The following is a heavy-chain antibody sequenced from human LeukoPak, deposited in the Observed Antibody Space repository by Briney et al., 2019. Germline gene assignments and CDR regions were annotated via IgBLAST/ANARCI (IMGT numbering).Heavy chain of an antibody. CDR3: ARVAAEVVGVPGAIGFGWLRRDYYYMDV. CDR1: GYTFTGYY. CDR2: INPSGGST. D-gene: IGHD2-2*02. V-gene: IGHV1-46*01. J-gene: IGHJ6*03. Sequence: ASVKVSCKASGYTFTGYYMHWVGQAPGEGLEWMGIINPSGGSTSYAQKFQGRVTMTRDMSTSTVYMELSSLRSEDTAVYYCARVAAEVVGVPGAIGFGWLRRDYYYMDVWGKGTTVTVSS.